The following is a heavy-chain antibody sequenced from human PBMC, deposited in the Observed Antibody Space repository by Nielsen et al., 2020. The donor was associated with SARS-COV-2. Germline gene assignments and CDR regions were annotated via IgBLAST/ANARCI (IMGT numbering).Heavy chain of an antibody. Sequence: GGSLRFSCATSGFIFSYSPMSWVRQAPGKGLEWVSVIYSGGSTYYADSVKGRFTISRDNSKNTLYLQMNSLRAEDTAVYYCVFAVGRGDAFDIWGQGTMVTVSS. D-gene: IGHD6-19*01. CDR3: VFAVGRGDAFDI. J-gene: IGHJ3*02. CDR2: IYSGGST. V-gene: IGHV3-66*01. CDR1: GFIFSYSP.